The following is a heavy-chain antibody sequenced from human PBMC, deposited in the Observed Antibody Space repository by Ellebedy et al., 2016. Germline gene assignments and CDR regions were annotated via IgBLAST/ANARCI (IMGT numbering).Heavy chain of an antibody. CDR1: GFTFSSYW. CDR3: ARDGRYYDSSGSYPVLEDY. D-gene: IGHD3-22*01. J-gene: IGHJ4*02. V-gene: IGHV3-7*01. Sequence: GESLKISXAASGFTFSSYWMSWVRQAPGKGLEWVANIKQDGSEKYYVDSVKGRFTISRDNAKSSLFLHMNSLRAEDTAVYYCARDGRYYDSSGSYPVLEDYWGQGTLVTVSS. CDR2: IKQDGSEK.